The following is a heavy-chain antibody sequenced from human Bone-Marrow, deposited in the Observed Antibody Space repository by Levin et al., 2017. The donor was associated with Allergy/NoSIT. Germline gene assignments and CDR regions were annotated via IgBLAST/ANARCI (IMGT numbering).Heavy chain of an antibody. CDR2: IHYSGYT. J-gene: IGHJ5*02. Sequence: PSETLSLTCTVSGDSITSHYWIWIRQSPGKGLEWIAFIHYSGYTKYNPSLESRVTISLDTSKNLCSLRLNSVTAADTAVYYCARHFLPREDNTDYSYWFDPWGQGTLVTVSS. V-gene: IGHV4-59*08. CDR3: ARHFLPREDNTDYSYWFDP. D-gene: IGHD3-22*01. CDR1: GDSITSHY.